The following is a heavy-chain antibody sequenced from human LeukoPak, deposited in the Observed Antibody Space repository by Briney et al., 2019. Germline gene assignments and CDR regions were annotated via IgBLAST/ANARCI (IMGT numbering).Heavy chain of an antibody. D-gene: IGHD1-7*01. CDR2: IIPIFGTA. V-gene: IGHV1-69*13. J-gene: IGHJ6*02. Sequence: SVKVSCKASGGTFISYAISWVRQAPGQGLEWMGGIIPIFGTANYAQKFQGRVTITADESTSTAYMELSSLRSEDTAVYYCARDWNYGFEYYYYGMDVWGQGTTVTVSS. CDR3: ARDWNYGFEYYYYGMDV. CDR1: GGTFISYA.